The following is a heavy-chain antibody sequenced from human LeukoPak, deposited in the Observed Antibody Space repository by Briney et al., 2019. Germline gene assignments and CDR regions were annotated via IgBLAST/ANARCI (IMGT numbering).Heavy chain of an antibody. CDR1: GYTFTGYY. CDR2: INPNSGGT. V-gene: IGHV1-2*02. Sequence: LEASVKVSCKASGYTFTGYYMHWVRQAPGQGLEWMGWINPNSGGTNYAQEFQGRVTMTRDTSISTAYMELSRLRSDDTAVYYCARDSARDYYYYYMDVWGKGTTVTVSS. CDR3: ARDSARDYYYYYMDV. J-gene: IGHJ6*03.